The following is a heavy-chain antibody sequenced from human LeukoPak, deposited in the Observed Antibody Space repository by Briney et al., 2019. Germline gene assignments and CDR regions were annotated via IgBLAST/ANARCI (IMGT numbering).Heavy chain of an antibody. CDR1: GFTFSSYW. Sequence: GGSLRLSCAASGFTFSSYWMSWVRQAPGKGLEWVANIKQDGSEKYYVDSVKGQFTISRDNAKNSLYLQMNSLRAEDTAVYYCARGGWLQFNPFDYWGQGTLVTVSS. J-gene: IGHJ4*02. CDR3: ARGGWLQFNPFDY. V-gene: IGHV3-7*01. D-gene: IGHD5-24*01. CDR2: IKQDGSEK.